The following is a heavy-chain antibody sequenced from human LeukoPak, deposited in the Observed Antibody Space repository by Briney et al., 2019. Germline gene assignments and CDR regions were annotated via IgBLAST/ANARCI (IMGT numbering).Heavy chain of an antibody. Sequence: PGGSLRLSCAASGLTFSNAWMTWVRQAPGKGLEWVGRIKSKADGGTTDHAAPVKGRFTISRDDSKNTLYLQMNSLKTEDTAVYYCSIDYDYAWGSYRLGYWGQGTLVTVSS. CDR1: GLTFSNAW. CDR3: SIDYDYAWGSYRLGY. D-gene: IGHD3-16*02. J-gene: IGHJ4*02. CDR2: IKSKADGGTT. V-gene: IGHV3-15*01.